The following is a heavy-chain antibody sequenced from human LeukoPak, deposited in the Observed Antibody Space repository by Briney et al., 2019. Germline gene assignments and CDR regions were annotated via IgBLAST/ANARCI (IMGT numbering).Heavy chain of an antibody. J-gene: IGHJ2*01. V-gene: IGHV1-2*02. Sequence: ASVKVSCKASGYTFTGYYMHWVRQAPGQGLEWMGWINPNSGSTNYAQKFQGRVTMTRDTSISTAYMELSRLRSDDTAVYYCARTVTTFVFWNFDLWGRGTLVTVSS. CDR3: ARTVTTFVFWNFDL. CDR2: INPNSGST. D-gene: IGHD4-17*01. CDR1: GYTFTGYY.